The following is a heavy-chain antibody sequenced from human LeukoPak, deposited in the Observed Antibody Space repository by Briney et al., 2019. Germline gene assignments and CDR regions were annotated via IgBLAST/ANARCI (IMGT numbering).Heavy chain of an antibody. V-gene: IGHV4-61*05. CDR3: ASYSSTSCFLH. CDR2: IYYSGST. Sequence: SETLSLTCTVSGGSISSSSYYWGWIRRPPGKGLEWIGYIYYSGSTNYNPSLKSRVTISVDTSKNQFSLKLSSVTAADTAVYYCASYSSTSCFLHWGQGTLVTVSS. D-gene: IGHD2-2*01. CDR1: GGSISSSSYY. J-gene: IGHJ1*01.